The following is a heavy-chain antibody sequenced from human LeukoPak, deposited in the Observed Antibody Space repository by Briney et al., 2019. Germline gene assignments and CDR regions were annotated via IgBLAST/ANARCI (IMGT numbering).Heavy chain of an antibody. V-gene: IGHV3-7*01. CDR2: IKQDGNEK. D-gene: IGHD3-3*01. CDR1: GFRFNTYW. CDR3: ASFAPSYDFWSGYYAYYYYYMDV. J-gene: IGHJ6*03. Sequence: GGSLRLSCAASGFRFNTYWMSWVRQAPGKGLEWVANIKQDGNEKYYADSVKGQFTISRDNAKNTLYLQMNSLRAEDTAVYYCASFAPSYDFWSGYYAYYYYYMDVWGKGTTVTVSS.